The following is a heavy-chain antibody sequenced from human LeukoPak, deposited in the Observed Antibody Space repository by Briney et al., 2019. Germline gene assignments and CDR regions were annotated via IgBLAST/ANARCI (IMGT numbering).Heavy chain of an antibody. V-gene: IGHV1-18*01. J-gene: IGHJ1*01. Sequence: ASVKVSCKASGYTFTSYGISLVRQAPGQGLEWMGWIGAYNGNTNYAQKLQGRVTMTTDTSTSTAYMELRSLRSDDTAVYYCARDLDGYNYSDEYFKHWGQGTLVTVSS. CDR2: IGAYNGNT. CDR3: ARDLDGYNYSDEYFKH. D-gene: IGHD5-24*01. CDR1: GYTFTSYG.